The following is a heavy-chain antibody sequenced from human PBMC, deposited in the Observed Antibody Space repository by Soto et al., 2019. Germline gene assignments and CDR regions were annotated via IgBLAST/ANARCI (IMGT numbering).Heavy chain of an antibody. CDR2: FDPEDGET. D-gene: IGHD2-2*02. CDR1: GYTLTELS. Sequence: ASVKVSCKVSGYTLTELSMHWVRQAPGKGLEWMGGFDPEDGETIYAQKFQGRVTMTEDTSTDTAYMELSSLRSEDTAVYYCATRDIVVVPAAIGNWFDPWGQGTLVTVSS. CDR3: ATRDIVVVPAAIGNWFDP. V-gene: IGHV1-24*01. J-gene: IGHJ5*02.